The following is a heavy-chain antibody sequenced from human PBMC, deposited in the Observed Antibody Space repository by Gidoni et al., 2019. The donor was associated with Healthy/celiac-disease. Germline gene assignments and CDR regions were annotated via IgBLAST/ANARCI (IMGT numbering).Heavy chain of an antibody. CDR3: ARGTQEQWPSVQH. Sequence: QVQLVESGGGVVQPGRSLRLSCAASGFTFSSYGMHWVRQAPGKGLEWVAVIWYDGSNKYYADSVKGRFTISRDNSKNTLYLQMNSLRAEDTAVYYCARGTQEQWPSVQHWGQGTLVTVSS. CDR2: IWYDGSNK. D-gene: IGHD6-19*01. J-gene: IGHJ1*01. CDR1: GFTFSSYG. V-gene: IGHV3-33*01.